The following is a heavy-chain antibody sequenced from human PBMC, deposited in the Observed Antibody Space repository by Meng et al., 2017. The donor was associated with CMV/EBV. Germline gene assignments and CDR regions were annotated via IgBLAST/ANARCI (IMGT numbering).Heavy chain of an antibody. D-gene: IGHD3-10*01. CDR1: GGTFSSYA. Sequence: QVQLVQSGAEVKRPGSSVKVSWKASGGTFSSYAISWVRQAPGQGLEWMGGIIPIFGTANYAQKFQGRVTITADESTSTAYMELSSLRSEDTAVYYCARRGSYYGSGSYYNWFDPWGQGTLVTVSS. V-gene: IGHV1-69*01. J-gene: IGHJ5*02. CDR2: IIPIFGTA. CDR3: ARRGSYYGSGSYYNWFDP.